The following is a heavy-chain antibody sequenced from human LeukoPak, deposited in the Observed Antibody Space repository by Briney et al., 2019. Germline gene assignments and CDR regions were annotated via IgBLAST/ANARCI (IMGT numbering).Heavy chain of an antibody. CDR3: ARGDGSGYYLPHDAFDI. CDR2: INPNSGGT. CDR1: GYTFTGYY. Sequence: GASVKVSCKASGYTFTGYYMHWVRQAPGQGLEWMGWINPNSGGTNYAQKFQGRVTMTRDTSISTAYMELSRLRSNDTAVYYCARGDGSGYYLPHDAFDIWGQGTMVTVSS. V-gene: IGHV1-2*02. J-gene: IGHJ3*02. D-gene: IGHD3-22*01.